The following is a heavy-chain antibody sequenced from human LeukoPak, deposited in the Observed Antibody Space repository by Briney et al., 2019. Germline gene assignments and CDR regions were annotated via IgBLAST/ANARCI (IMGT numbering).Heavy chain of an antibody. CDR2: ISGSGDST. CDR1: GFTFSTYA. CDR3: AKCASGRSSFFDY. D-gene: IGHD6-6*01. Sequence: GESLGLSCAASGFTFSTYAMSWVRQAPGKGLEWVSGISGSGDSTYYADSVKGRFTISRDNSKNTLYLQMNSLRAEDTAVYYCAKCASGRSSFFDYWGQGALVTVSS. V-gene: IGHV3-23*01. J-gene: IGHJ4*02.